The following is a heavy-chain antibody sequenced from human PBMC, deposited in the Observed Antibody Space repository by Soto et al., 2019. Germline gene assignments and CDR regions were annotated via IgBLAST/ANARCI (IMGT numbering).Heavy chain of an antibody. CDR2: IRSKVYGGTT. D-gene: IGHD3-3*01. CDR3: TSTIFGVVIPGGYYYGMDV. V-gene: IGHV3-49*03. Sequence: GGSLRLSCIASGFTFGDYAMSWFRQAPGKGLEWVGFIRSKVYGGTTEYAASVKGRFTISRDDSISIAYLQTNSLKTEDTAVYYCTSTIFGVVIPGGYYYGMDVWGQGTTVTVS. CDR1: GFTFGDYA. J-gene: IGHJ6*02.